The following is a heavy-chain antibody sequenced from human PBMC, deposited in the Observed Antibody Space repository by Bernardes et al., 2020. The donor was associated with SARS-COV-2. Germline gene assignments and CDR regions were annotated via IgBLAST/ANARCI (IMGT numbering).Heavy chain of an antibody. Sequence: GGSLRLSCAASGFTFSTYWMSWVRPVPGKGLEWVANIQQDGSEKYYVDSVRGRLTISRDNAKNSLTLQINSLRADDTAVYYCARERGTSGWSPSYYHYYGMDLWGQGTTVTVSS. V-gene: IGHV3-7*04. D-gene: IGHD6-19*01. CDR2: IQQDGSEK. CDR1: GFTFSTYW. J-gene: IGHJ6*02. CDR3: ARERGTSGWSPSYYHYYGMDL.